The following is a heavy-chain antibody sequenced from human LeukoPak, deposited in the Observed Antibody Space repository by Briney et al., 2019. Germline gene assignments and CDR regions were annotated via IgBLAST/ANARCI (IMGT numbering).Heavy chain of an antibody. CDR3: ARARPQFTGRTKHTKYYYYMDV. Sequence: ASVKVSCKASGYTFTSYDINWVRQATGQGLEWMGWMNPNSGNTGYAQKFQGRVTMTRNTSISTAYMELSSLRSEDTAVYYCARARPQFTGRTKHTKYYYYMDVWGKGTTVTISS. D-gene: IGHD1/OR15-1a*01. CDR1: GYTFTSYD. J-gene: IGHJ6*03. V-gene: IGHV1-8*02. CDR2: MNPNSGNT.